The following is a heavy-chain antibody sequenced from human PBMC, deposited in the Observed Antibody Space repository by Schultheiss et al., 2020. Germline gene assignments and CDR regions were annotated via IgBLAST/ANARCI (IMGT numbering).Heavy chain of an antibody. Sequence: SVKVSCKASGGTFSSYAISWVRQAPGQGLEWMGGIIPIFGTANYAQKFQGRVTITADESTSTAYMELSSLRSEDTAVYYCARDGALYYDFWSGYYTPQFNWFDPWGEGA. V-gene: IGHV1-69*13. D-gene: IGHD3-3*01. CDR2: IIPIFGTA. CDR3: ARDGALYYDFWSGYYTPQFNWFDP. J-gene: IGHJ5*02. CDR1: GGTFSSYA.